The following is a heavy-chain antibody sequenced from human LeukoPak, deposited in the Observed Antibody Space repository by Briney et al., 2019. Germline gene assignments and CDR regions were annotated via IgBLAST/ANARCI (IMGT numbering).Heavy chain of an antibody. CDR2: IIPIFGMA. J-gene: IGHJ4*02. CDR3: ARDMDCSGGSCYYFDY. V-gene: IGHV1-69*04. CDR1: GGTFSSYA. Sequence: GASVKVSCKASGGTFSSYAISWVRQAPGQGLEWMGRIIPIFGMANYAQKFQGRVTITADKSTSTAYMELSSLRSEDTAVYYCARDMDCSGGSCYYFDYWGQGTLVTVSS. D-gene: IGHD2-15*01.